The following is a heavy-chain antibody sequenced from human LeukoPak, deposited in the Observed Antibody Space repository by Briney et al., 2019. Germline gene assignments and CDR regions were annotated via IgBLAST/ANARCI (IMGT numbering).Heavy chain of an antibody. CDR2: INHSGST. Sequence: SETLSLTCAVYGGSFSGYYWSWIRQPPGKGLEWIGEINHSGSTNYNPSLKSRVTISVDTSKNQFSLKLSSVTAADTAVYYCARDQDSYGGLGYDYWGQGTLVTVSS. D-gene: IGHD5-18*01. CDR3: ARDQDSYGGLGYDY. V-gene: IGHV4-34*01. CDR1: GGSFSGYY. J-gene: IGHJ4*02.